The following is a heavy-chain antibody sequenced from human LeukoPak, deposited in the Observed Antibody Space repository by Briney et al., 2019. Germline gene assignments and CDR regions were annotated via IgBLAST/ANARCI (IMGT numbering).Heavy chain of an antibody. D-gene: IGHD6-13*01. Sequence: SETLSLTCTVSGGSVSGYYWSWIRQPPGKGLEWIAYIYYNGISNYNPSLKSRVIISVASSKNQFSLKLSSVTAADTAVYYCARDLAAAGFFDYWGQGTLVTVSS. CDR1: GGSVSGYY. J-gene: IGHJ4*02. CDR2: IYYNGIS. CDR3: ARDLAAAGFFDY. V-gene: IGHV4-59*02.